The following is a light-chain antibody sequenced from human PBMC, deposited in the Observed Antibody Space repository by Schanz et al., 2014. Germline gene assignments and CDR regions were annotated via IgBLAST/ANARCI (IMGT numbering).Light chain of an antibody. CDR2: AAS. V-gene: IGKV1-12*01. CDR3: QQANSFPIS. CDR1: QDINKW. J-gene: IGKJ5*01. Sequence: DIQMTQSPSSVSASVGDTVTITCRASQDINKWLAWYQQKPGQAPKLLIYAASTLQSGVPSRFTGRGSGTDFTLTISSLQPEDFATYYCQQANSFPISFGQGTRLEIK.